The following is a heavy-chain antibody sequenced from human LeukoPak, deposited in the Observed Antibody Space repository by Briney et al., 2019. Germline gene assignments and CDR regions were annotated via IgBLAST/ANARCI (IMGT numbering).Heavy chain of an antibody. CDR1: GGSISSSSYY. CDR2: IYYSGST. D-gene: IGHD1-26*01. Sequence: NPSETLSLTCTVSGGSISSSSYYWGWIRQPPGKGLEWIGSIYYSGSTYYNPSLKSRVTISVDTSKNQFSLKLTSVTAADTAVYYCARPSRQVGPYYGMDVWGQGTTVTVSS. V-gene: IGHV4-39*07. J-gene: IGHJ6*02. CDR3: ARPSRQVGPYYGMDV.